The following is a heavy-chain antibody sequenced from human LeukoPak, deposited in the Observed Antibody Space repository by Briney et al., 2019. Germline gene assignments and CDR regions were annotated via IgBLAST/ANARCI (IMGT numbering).Heavy chain of an antibody. J-gene: IGHJ3*02. CDR3: ARGVTSPLDAFDI. CDR1: GGSISSYY. V-gene: IGHV4-59*01. D-gene: IGHD1-26*01. CDR2: IHYSGST. Sequence: SETLSLTCTVSGGSISSYYWNWIRQAPGKGLEWIGYIHYSGSTNHNSSLKSRVTISVDTSKNQYSLKLSSVTAADTAVYYCARGVTSPLDAFDIWGQGTMVTVSS.